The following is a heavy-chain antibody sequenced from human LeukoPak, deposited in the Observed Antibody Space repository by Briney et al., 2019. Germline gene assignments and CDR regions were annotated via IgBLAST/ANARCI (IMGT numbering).Heavy chain of an antibody. CDR1: GYTFTSYG. D-gene: IGHD3-16*02. J-gene: IGHJ4*02. V-gene: IGHV1-18*01. CDR3: ARDGSYIGGVIVSGDY. Sequence: GASVKVSCKASGYTFTSYGISWVRQAPGQGLEWMGWISAYNGNTNYAQKLQGRVTMTTHTSTSTAYMELRSLRSDDTAVYYCARDGSYIGGVIVSGDYWGQGTLVTISS. CDR2: ISAYNGNT.